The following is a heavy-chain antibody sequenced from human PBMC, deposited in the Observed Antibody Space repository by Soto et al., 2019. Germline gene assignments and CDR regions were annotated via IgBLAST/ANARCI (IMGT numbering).Heavy chain of an antibody. J-gene: IGHJ4*02. V-gene: IGHV4-31*03. D-gene: IGHD3-10*01. CDR3: ARGVTLVRGVIHTPYFDY. CDR1: GGSISSGGYY. CDR2: IYYSGST. Sequence: PSETLSLTCTVSGGSISSGGYYWSWIRQHPGKGLEWIGYIYYSGSTYYNPSLKSRVTISVDTSKNQFSPKLSSVTAADTAVYYCARGVTLVRGVIHTPYFDYWGQGALVTVSS.